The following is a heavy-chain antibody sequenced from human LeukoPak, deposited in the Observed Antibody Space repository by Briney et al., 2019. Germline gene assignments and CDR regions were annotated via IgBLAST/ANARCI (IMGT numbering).Heavy chain of an antibody. D-gene: IGHD1-26*01. V-gene: IGHV4-4*07. CDR1: GGSISSYY. CDR2: IYTSGST. CDR3: ARARGSYDLDY. J-gene: IGHJ4*02. Sequence: SETLSLTCTVSGGSISSYYWSWIRQPAGKGLEWIGRIYTSGSTNYNPSLKSRFTISRDNAKNSLYLQMNSLRAEDTAVYYCARARGSYDLDYWGQGTLVTVSS.